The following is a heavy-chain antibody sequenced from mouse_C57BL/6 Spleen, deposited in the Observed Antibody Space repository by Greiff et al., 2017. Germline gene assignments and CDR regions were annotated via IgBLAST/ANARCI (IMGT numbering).Heavy chain of an antibody. J-gene: IGHJ3*01. CDR3: ARSGVTTGFAY. D-gene: IGHD2-2*01. CDR2: LNPSTGGT. CDR1: GYSFTGYY. V-gene: IGHV1-42*01. Sequence: VHVKQSGPELVKPGASVKISCKASGYSFTGYYMNWVKQSPETSLEWIGELNPSTGGTTYNQKFKAKATLTVDKSSSTDYMQLKSLTSEDSAVYYCARSGVTTGFAYWGQGTLVTVSA.